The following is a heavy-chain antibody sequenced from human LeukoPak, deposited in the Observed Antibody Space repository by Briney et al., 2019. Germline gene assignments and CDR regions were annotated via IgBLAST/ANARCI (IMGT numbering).Heavy chain of an antibody. V-gene: IGHV4-59*01. Sequence: SETLSLTCTVSGGSISSYFWSWIRQPPGGGLEWIGYIYYSGSTNYNPSLKSRVTISVDTSKNQFSLKLSSVTAADTAVYYCASYSGYSYGYAFDIWGQGTMVTVSS. CDR3: ASYSGYSYGYAFDI. CDR1: GGSISSYF. CDR2: IYYSGST. J-gene: IGHJ3*02. D-gene: IGHD5-18*01.